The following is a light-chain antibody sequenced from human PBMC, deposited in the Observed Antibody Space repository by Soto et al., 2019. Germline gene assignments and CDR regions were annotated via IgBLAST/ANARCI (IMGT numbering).Light chain of an antibody. Sequence: QSVLTQPRSVSGSPGQSVTISCTETSSDVGGYNYVSWYQQHPGKAPKLMIYDVSKRPSGVPDRFSGSKSGNTASLTISGLQAEDEADYYCCSYAGSYTVFGGGTKLTVL. J-gene: IGLJ2*01. CDR2: DVS. CDR1: SSDVGGYNY. CDR3: CSYAGSYTV. V-gene: IGLV2-11*01.